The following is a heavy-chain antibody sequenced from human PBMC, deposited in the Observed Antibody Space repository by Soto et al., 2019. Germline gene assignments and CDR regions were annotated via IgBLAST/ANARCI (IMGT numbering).Heavy chain of an antibody. Sequence: EFLKIACKGSGYSFTSYWIGWVRQMPGKGLEWMGIIYPGDSDTRYSPSFQGQVTISADKSISTAYLQWSSLKASDTAMYYCARIRFLEWPYYYGMDVWGQGTTVTVSS. D-gene: IGHD3-3*01. V-gene: IGHV5-51*01. CDR3: ARIRFLEWPYYYGMDV. CDR2: IYPGDSDT. J-gene: IGHJ6*02. CDR1: GYSFTSYW.